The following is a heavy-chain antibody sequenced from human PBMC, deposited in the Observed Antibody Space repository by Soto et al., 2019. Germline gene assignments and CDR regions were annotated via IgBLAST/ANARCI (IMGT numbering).Heavy chain of an antibody. Sequence: GGSLRLSCAASGFTFSSYAMSWVRQAPGKGLEWVSAISGSGGSTYYADSVKGRFTISRDNSKNTLYLQMSSLRAEDSAVYYCARGSTDSYPGSRIFDFWGRGTLVTLSS. CDR3: ARGSTDSYPGSRIFDF. V-gene: IGHV3-23*01. CDR2: ISGSGGST. J-gene: IGHJ4*02. CDR1: GFTFSSYA. D-gene: IGHD3-10*01.